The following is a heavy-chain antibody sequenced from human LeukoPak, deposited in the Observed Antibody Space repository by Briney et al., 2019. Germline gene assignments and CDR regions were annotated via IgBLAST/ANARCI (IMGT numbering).Heavy chain of an antibody. CDR1: GFTFSSYA. D-gene: IGHD2-2*02. Sequence: GGSLRLSCAASGFTFSSYAMSWVRQAPGKGLEWVSAISGSGGSTYYADSVKGRFTISRDNSKNTLYLQMNSLRAEDTAVYYCAKDRAHTLYCSRTSCYTGSHDYWGQGTLVTVSS. CDR3: AKDRAHTLYCSRTSCYTGSHDY. J-gene: IGHJ4*02. CDR2: ISGSGGST. V-gene: IGHV3-23*01.